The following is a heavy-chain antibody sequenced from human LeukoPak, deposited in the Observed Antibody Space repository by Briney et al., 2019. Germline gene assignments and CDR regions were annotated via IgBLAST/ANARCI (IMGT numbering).Heavy chain of an antibody. J-gene: IGHJ4*02. CDR2: ISGSGDST. CDR3: AKDRQGYCSGGSCYPSRPLDY. CDR1: GFTFSSYA. D-gene: IGHD2-15*01. Sequence: GGSLRLSCAASGFTFSSYAMSWVRQAPGKGLEWVSGISGSGDSTYYADSVKGRFTISRDNSKNTLYLQMNSLRAEDTAVYYCAKDRQGYCSGGSCYPSRPLDYWGQGTLVTVSS. V-gene: IGHV3-23*01.